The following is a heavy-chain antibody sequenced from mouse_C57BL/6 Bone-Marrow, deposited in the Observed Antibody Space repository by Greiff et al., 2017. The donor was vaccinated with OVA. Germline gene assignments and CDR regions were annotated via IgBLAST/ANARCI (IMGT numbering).Heavy chain of an antibody. J-gene: IGHJ1*03. Sequence: VQLQQSGAELVRPGTSVKVSCKASGYAFTNYLIEWVKQRPGQGLEWIGVINPGSGGTNYNEKFKGKATLTADISSSTAYMQLSSLTSEDSAVYFCARPYYSNYWYFDVWGTGTTVTVSS. CDR3: ARPYYSNYWYFDV. D-gene: IGHD2-5*01. CDR2: INPGSGGT. V-gene: IGHV1-54*01. CDR1: GYAFTNYL.